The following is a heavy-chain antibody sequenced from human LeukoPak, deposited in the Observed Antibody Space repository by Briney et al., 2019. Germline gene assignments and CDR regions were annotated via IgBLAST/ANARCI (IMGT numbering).Heavy chain of an antibody. D-gene: IGHD3-16*01. CDR3: GTVSTGGDGYNPFGY. CDR1: ANTFTAYY. V-gene: IGHV1-2*02. CDR2: MNPNNGGK. Sequence: ASVKLSCKPSANTFTAYYMYWMRQAPGQGLENMGWMNPNNGGKNCAQKFQGRVTMTRDTSINTAYMELSRLISDETAVYYCGTVSTGGDGYNPFGYWGQGTLVTVSS. J-gene: IGHJ4*02.